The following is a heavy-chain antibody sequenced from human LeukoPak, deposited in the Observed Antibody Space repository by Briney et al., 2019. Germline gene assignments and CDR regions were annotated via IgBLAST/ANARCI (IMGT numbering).Heavy chain of an antibody. V-gene: IGHV4-34*01. CDR3: ARVAAAGTI. J-gene: IGHJ4*02. CDR2: INHSRST. Sequence: PSETLSLTCAVYGGSFSGYYWSWIRQPPGKGLEWIGEINHSRSTHYNPSLKSRVTISVDTSKNQFSLKLSSVTAADTAVYYCARVAAAGTIWGQGTLVTVSS. CDR1: GGSFSGYY. D-gene: IGHD6-13*01.